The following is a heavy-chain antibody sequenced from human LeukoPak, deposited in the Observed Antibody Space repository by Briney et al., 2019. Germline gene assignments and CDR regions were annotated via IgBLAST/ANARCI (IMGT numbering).Heavy chain of an antibody. Sequence: SETLSLTCIVFGDSIASTHYYWGWVRQPPGKGLEWIGSIYYSGNTFYNPSLKSRVTISVDTSKNQFSLKLSSVTAADTAVYYCARRASSTDIVVVPAALLFDYWGQGTLVTVSS. CDR3: ARRASSTDIVVVPAALLFDY. V-gene: IGHV4-39*01. D-gene: IGHD2-2*01. J-gene: IGHJ4*02. CDR2: IYYSGNT. CDR1: GDSIASTHYY.